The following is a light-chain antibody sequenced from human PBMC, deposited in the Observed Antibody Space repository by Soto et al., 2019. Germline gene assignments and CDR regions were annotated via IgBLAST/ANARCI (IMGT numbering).Light chain of an antibody. J-gene: IGKJ1*01. V-gene: IGKV1-17*01. CDR1: QGIRDA. CDR3: LQHNSYPQT. CDR2: AAS. Sequence: DIQMTQSPSSLSASVGDRVTITCRASQGIRDALGWYQQKPGKAPKRLTYAASSLQSGVPSRFSGSGSGKEFTLTISSLQPEDFATYYCLQHNSYPQTFGQGTKVEIK.